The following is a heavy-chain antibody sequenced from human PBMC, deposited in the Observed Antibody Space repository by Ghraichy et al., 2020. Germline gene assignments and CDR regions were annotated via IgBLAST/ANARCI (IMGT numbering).Heavy chain of an antibody. D-gene: IGHD2-15*01. CDR3: ASYCSGGSCYEDQDWFDP. CDR2: IYYSGST. CDR1: GGSISSSSYY. J-gene: IGHJ5*02. Sequence: SETLSLTCTVSGGSISSSSYYWGWIRQPPGKGLEWIGSIYYSGSTYYNPSLKSRVTISVDTSKNQFSLKLSSVTAADTAVYYCASYCSGGSCYEDQDWFDPWGQGTLVTVSS. V-gene: IGHV4-39*01.